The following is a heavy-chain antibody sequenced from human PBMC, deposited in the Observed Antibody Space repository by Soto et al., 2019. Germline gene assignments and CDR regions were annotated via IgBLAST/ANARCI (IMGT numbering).Heavy chain of an antibody. Sequence: QVQLQESGPGLVKPSETLSLTCSVSGGSINSYWWSWIRQPAGKGLEWIGRVYSSGTTDYNPSLTSRATMSVETSQNQFSLKLTSVTAADTAVYYCARDIGSYAYAEGYWGQGIQVTVSS. J-gene: IGHJ4*02. D-gene: IGHD2-2*01. CDR1: GGSINSYW. CDR2: VYSSGTT. CDR3: ARDIGSYAYAEGY. V-gene: IGHV4-4*07.